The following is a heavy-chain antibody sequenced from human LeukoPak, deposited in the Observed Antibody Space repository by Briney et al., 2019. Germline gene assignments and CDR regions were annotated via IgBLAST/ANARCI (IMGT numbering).Heavy chain of an antibody. D-gene: IGHD6-6*01. V-gene: IGHV4-34*01. CDR3: ARGVAARAYGY. CDR2: INHSGST. J-gene: IGHJ4*02. CDR1: GGSFRGYD. Sequence: SETLSLTCAVYGGSFRGYDWSWIRQPPGKGLEWVGEINHSGSTNYNPSLESRVTISVDPSKHKFSLKLSSVTAADTAVYYCARGVAARAYGYWGQGTLVTVSS.